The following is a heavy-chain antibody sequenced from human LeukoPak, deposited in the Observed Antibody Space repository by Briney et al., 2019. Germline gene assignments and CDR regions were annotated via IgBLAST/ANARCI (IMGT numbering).Heavy chain of an antibody. CDR2: ISSSSSTI. CDR3: ARDEAFSMIVVVTNSPHAFDI. D-gene: IGHD3-22*01. CDR1: GFTFSNYN. J-gene: IGHJ3*02. V-gene: IGHV3-48*01. Sequence: GGSLRLSCAASGFTFSNYNMNWVRQAPGKGLEWVSYISSSSSTIYYADSVKGRFTISRDNSKNSLYLQMNSLRAEDTAVYYCARDEAFSMIVVVTNSPHAFDIWGQGTMVTVSS.